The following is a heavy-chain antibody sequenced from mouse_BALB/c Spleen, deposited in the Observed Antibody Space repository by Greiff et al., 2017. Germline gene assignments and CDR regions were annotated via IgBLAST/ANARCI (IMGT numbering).Heavy chain of an antibody. CDR3: ASPYYDYDSAY. Sequence: EVKLVESGGGLVKPGGSLKLSCAASGFTFSDYYMYWVRQTPEKRLEWVATISDGGSYTYYPDSVKGRFTISRDNAKNNLYLQMSSLKSEDTAMYYCASPYYDYDSAYWGQGTLVTVSA. J-gene: IGHJ3*01. V-gene: IGHV5-4*02. D-gene: IGHD2-4*01. CDR2: ISDGGSYT. CDR1: GFTFSDYY.